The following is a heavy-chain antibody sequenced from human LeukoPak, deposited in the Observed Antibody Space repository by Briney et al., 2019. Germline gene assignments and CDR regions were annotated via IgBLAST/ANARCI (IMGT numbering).Heavy chain of an antibody. V-gene: IGHV4-59*11. Sequence: SETLSLTCTVSGASISSHYWSWIRQPPGKGLEWIGYIYYSGSTNYNPSLKSRVTISVDTSKSQFSLKLSSVTAADTAVYYCAREGYSDAFDIWGQGTMVTVSS. D-gene: IGHD2-15*01. J-gene: IGHJ3*02. CDR3: AREGYSDAFDI. CDR2: IYYSGST. CDR1: GASISSHY.